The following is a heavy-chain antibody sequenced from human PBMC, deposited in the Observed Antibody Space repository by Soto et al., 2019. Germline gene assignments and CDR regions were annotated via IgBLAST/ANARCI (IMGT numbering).Heavy chain of an antibody. D-gene: IGHD2-15*01. CDR1: GFTLSSYA. J-gene: IGHJ6*02. Sequence: PGGTLRLSCSPSGFTLSSYAMHWASQAPGKGLEYVSAISSNGGSTYYADSVKGRFTISRDNSKNTLYLQMSSLRAEDTAVYYCGGGYCSGGSCYYYYYGMDVWGQVTTVTVSS. CDR2: ISSNGGST. CDR3: GGGYCSGGSCYYYYYGMDV. V-gene: IGHV3-64D*06.